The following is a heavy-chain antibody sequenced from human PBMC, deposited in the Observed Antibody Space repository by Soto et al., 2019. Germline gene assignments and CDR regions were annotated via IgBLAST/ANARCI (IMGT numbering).Heavy chain of an antibody. CDR2: ISSSSSTI. Sequence: GGSLRLSCAASGFTFSSYAMSWVRQAPGKGLEWVSYISSSSSTIYYADSVKGRFTISRDNAKNSLYLQMNSLRDEDTAVYYCARGNDFWSYYYYGMDVWGQGTTVTVSS. D-gene: IGHD3-3*01. V-gene: IGHV3-48*02. CDR3: ARGNDFWSYYYYGMDV. J-gene: IGHJ6*02. CDR1: GFTFSSYA.